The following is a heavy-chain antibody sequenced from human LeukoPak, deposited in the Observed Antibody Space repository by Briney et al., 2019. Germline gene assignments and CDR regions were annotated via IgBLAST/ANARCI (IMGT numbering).Heavy chain of an antibody. V-gene: IGHV4-59*12. CDR1: GGSISSYY. CDR3: ARGSNYDFWSGYYREAFDY. J-gene: IGHJ4*02. D-gene: IGHD3-3*01. Sequence: PSETLSLTCTVSGGSISSYYWSWIRQPPGKGLEWIGYIYYSGSTNYNPSLKSRVTISVDTSKNQFSLKLSSVTAADTAVYYCARGSNYDFWSGYYREAFDYWGQGTLVTVSS. CDR2: IYYSGST.